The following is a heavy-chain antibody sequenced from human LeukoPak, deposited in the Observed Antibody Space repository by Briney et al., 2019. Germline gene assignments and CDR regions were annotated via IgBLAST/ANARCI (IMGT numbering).Heavy chain of an antibody. J-gene: IGHJ6*02. Sequence: SETLSLTCAVYGGSFSGYYWSRIRQPPGKGLEWIGEINHSGSTNYNPSLKSRVTISVDTSKNQFSLKLSSVTAADTAVYYCASSTSRGGRGMDVWGQGTTVTVSS. D-gene: IGHD3-16*01. V-gene: IGHV4-34*01. CDR2: INHSGST. CDR3: ASSTSRGGRGMDV. CDR1: GGSFSGYY.